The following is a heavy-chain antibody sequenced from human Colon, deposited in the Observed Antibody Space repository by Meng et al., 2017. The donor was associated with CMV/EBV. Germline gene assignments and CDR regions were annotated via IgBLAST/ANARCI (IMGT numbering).Heavy chain of an antibody. CDR3: ARRTITPIGVATGNFDY. CDR1: GYGFTSYW. V-gene: IGHV5-51*01. Sequence: GESLKISCKGSGYGFTSYWIGWVRQMPGKGLEWMCIIYPGDSDTRYNPSFQGQITISVDKSIMTAYLQWSSLKASDTAVYYCARRTITPIGVATGNFDYWGQGTLVTVSS. D-gene: IGHD5-12*01. CDR2: IYPGDSDT. J-gene: IGHJ4*02.